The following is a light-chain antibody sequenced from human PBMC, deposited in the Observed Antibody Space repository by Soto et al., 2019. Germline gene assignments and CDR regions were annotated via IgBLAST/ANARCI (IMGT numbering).Light chain of an antibody. CDR3: QQYNNWPPFT. Sequence: EIVMAQSPATLSVSPGERVTLSCRASQSVSRSLAWYQQKPGQAPRLLIYGASTRATRIPARFSGSGSGTEFTLTISSLQSEDFAVYYCQQYNNWPPFTFGPGTKVDIK. CDR2: GAS. J-gene: IGKJ3*01. CDR1: QSVSRS. V-gene: IGKV3-15*01.